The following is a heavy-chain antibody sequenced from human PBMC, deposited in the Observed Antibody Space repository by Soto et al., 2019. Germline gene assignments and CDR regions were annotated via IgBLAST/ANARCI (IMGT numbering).Heavy chain of an antibody. Sequence: QITLKESGPTLVKPTQTLTLTCTFSGFSLSTSGVCVGWIRQPPGKALEWLALIYWDDDKRYSPSLKSRLTITKDTSKNQVVLTMTNMDPVDTATYYCAQKVAADAFDIWGQGTMVTVSS. CDR2: IYWDDDK. CDR3: AQKVAADAFDI. V-gene: IGHV2-5*02. D-gene: IGHD2-15*01. CDR1: GFSLSTSGVC. J-gene: IGHJ3*02.